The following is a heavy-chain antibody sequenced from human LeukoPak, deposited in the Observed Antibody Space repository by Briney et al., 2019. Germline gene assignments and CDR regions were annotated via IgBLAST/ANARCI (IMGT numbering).Heavy chain of an antibody. CDR1: GFTFSSYE. CDR3: AREDTAMVFPFDY. Sequence: GGSLRLSCAASGFTFSSYEMNWVRQAPGKGLEWVSSVSSSSYIYYADSVKGRFTISRDNAKNSLYLQMDSLRAEDTAVYYCAREDTAMVFPFDYWGQGTLVTVSS. CDR2: VSSSSYI. D-gene: IGHD5-18*01. V-gene: IGHV3-21*01. J-gene: IGHJ4*02.